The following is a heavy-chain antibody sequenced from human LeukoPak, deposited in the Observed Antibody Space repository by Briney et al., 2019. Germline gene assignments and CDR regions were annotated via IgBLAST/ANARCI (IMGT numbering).Heavy chain of an antibody. V-gene: IGHV4-59*01. CDR1: GGSISSYY. Sequence: SETLSLTCTVSGGSISSYYWGWIRQPPGKGLEWIGYIYYSGSTNYNPSLKSRVTISVDTSKNQFSLKLSSVTAADTAVYYCARDRSEGYYFDYWGQGTLVTVSS. CDR3: ARDRSEGYYFDY. J-gene: IGHJ4*02. CDR2: IYYSGST.